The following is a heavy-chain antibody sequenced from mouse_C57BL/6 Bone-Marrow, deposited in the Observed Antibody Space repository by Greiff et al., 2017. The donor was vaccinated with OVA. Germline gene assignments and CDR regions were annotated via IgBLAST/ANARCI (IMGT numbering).Heavy chain of an antibody. V-gene: IGHV14-4*01. CDR3: TSYGSSAWFAY. CDR2: IDPENGDT. Sequence: EVHLVESGAELVRPGASVKLSCTASGFNIKDDYMHWVKQRPEQGLEWIGWIDPENGDTEYASKFQGKATITADTSSNTAYLQLSSLTSEDTAVYYCTSYGSSAWFAYWGQGTLVTVSA. CDR1: GFNIKDDY. J-gene: IGHJ3*01. D-gene: IGHD1-1*01.